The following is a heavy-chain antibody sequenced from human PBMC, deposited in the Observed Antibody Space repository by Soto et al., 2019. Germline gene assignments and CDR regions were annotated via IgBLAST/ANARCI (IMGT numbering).Heavy chain of an antibody. CDR2: ISAYNGNT. CDR3: ARVPTSIAAAGTLDY. V-gene: IGHV1-18*01. CDR1: GYTFTSYG. J-gene: IGHJ4*02. D-gene: IGHD6-13*01. Sequence: ASVKVSCKASGYTFTSYGISWVRQAPGQGLEWMGWISAYNGNTTYAQKLQGRVTMTTDTSTSTAYMELRSLRSDDTDVYYCARVPTSIAAAGTLDYWGQGTLVTVSS.